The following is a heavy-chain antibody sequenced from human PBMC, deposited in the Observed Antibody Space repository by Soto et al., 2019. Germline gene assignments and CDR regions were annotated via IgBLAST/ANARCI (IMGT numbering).Heavy chain of an antibody. CDR1: GGSISSGGYY. Sequence: PSETLSLTCTVSGGSISSGGYYWNWIRQPPGKGLEWIGYIYYSGGTKYSPSLKSRVTISVDTSKNQFSLKLRSVTAADTAIYYCARGNSFGSGRGYSDHWGQGAQVTVSS. CDR3: ARGNSFGSGRGYSDH. CDR2: IYYSGGT. J-gene: IGHJ4*02. D-gene: IGHD3-10*01. V-gene: IGHV4-61*08.